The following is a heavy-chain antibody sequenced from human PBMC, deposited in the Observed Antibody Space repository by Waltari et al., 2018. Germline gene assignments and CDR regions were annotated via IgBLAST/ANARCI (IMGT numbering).Heavy chain of an antibody. CDR2: IYHSGST. CDR1: GYSISSGYY. D-gene: IGHD3-22*01. Sequence: QVQLQESGPGLVKPSETLSLTCAVSGYSISSGYYWGWIRQPPGKGLEWIGSIYHSGSTYYNPSLKSRVTISVDTSKNQFSLKLSSVTAADTAVYYCARDRDYYDSSGHYQLLYNWFDPWGQGTLVTVSS. CDR3: ARDRDYYDSSGHYQLLYNWFDP. J-gene: IGHJ5*02. V-gene: IGHV4-38-2*02.